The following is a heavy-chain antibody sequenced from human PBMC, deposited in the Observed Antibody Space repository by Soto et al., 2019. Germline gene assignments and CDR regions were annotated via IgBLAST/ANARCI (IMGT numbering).Heavy chain of an antibody. CDR3: ARGSIAARRAEGWRI. Sequence: PSETLSLTCAVYGGSFSGCYWSWIRQPPGKGLEWIGEINHSGSTNYNPALKSRVTISVDTSKNQFSLKLSSVTAADTAVYYCARGSIAARRAEGWRICGQGTMVT. J-gene: IGHJ3*02. D-gene: IGHD6-6*01. V-gene: IGHV4-34*01. CDR2: INHSGST. CDR1: GGSFSGCY.